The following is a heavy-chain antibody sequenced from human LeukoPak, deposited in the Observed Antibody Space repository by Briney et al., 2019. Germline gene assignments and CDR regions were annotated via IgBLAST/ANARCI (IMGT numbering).Heavy chain of an antibody. J-gene: IGHJ4*02. CDR2: ISSSSSTI. Sequence: GGSLRLSCAASGFTFSSHSMNWVRQAPGKGLEWVSYISSSSSTIYYADSVKGRFTISRDNAKNSLYLQMNSLRAEDTAVYYCAREGFAMVPGFDYWGQGTLVTVSS. D-gene: IGHD5-18*01. V-gene: IGHV3-48*01. CDR1: GFTFSSHS. CDR3: AREGFAMVPGFDY.